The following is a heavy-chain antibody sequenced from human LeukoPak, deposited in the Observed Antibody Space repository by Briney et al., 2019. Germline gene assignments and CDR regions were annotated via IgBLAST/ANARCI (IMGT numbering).Heavy chain of an antibody. V-gene: IGHV4-34*01. CDR2: INHSGST. CDR3: ARGGLIYDYGDLYYFDY. D-gene: IGHD4-17*01. Sequence: SETLSLTCAVYGGSFSGYYWSWIRQPPGKGLEWIGEINHSGSTNYNPSLKSRVTISVDTSKNQFSLKLSSVTAADTAVYYCARGGLIYDYGDLYYFDYWGQGTLVIVSS. CDR1: GGSFSGYY. J-gene: IGHJ4*02.